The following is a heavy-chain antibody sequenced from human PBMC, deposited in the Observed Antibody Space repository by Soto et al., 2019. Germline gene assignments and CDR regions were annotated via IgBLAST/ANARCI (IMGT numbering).Heavy chain of an antibody. D-gene: IGHD1-20*01. CDR3: AKDARYYWKIDF. J-gene: IGHJ4*02. CDR2: ISGSGANT. CDR1: GLTFGSYA. Sequence: DVHLLESGGGLVQPGGSLRLSCGVSGLTFGSYAMTWVLQAPGKGLEWVSGISGSGANTYYADSVKGRFTISRDNSKNTRYLRMNSLRAEDTAIYYCAKDARYYWKIDFWGQGTLVTVSS. V-gene: IGHV3-23*01.